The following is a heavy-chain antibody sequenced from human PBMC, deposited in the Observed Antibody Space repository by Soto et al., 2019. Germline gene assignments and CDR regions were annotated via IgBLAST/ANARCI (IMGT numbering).Heavy chain of an antibody. CDR2: INAGNGNT. J-gene: IGHJ3*02. V-gene: IGHV1-3*01. Sequence: GASVKVSCKASGYTFTSYAMHWVRQAPGQRLEWMGWINAGNGNTKYSQKFQGRVTITRDTSASTAYMELSSLRSEDTAVYYCAREGCSGGSCYWYAFDIWGQGTMVTVSS. CDR1: GYTFTSYA. CDR3: AREGCSGGSCYWYAFDI. D-gene: IGHD2-15*01.